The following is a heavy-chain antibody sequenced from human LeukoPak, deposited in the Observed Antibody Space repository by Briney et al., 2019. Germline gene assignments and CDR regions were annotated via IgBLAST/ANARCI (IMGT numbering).Heavy chain of an antibody. V-gene: IGHV4-59*08. Sequence: PSETLSLTCTVSGGSISSYYWSWIRQPPGKGLEWIGYIYYSGSTNYNPSLKSRVTISVDTSKSQFSLKLSSVTAADTAVYYCARRSAGSGYQYYFDYWGQGTLVTVSS. CDR1: GGSISSYY. CDR3: ARRSAGSGYQYYFDY. CDR2: IYYSGST. J-gene: IGHJ4*02. D-gene: IGHD3-3*01.